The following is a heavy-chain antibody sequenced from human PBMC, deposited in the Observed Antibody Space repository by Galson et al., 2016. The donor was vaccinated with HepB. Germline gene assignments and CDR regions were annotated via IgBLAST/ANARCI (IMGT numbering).Heavy chain of an antibody. D-gene: IGHD1-1*01. CDR2: INARGGST. V-gene: IGHV1-46*03. CDR3: ARRGWNDVKGENGMDV. J-gene: IGHJ6*02. Sequence: SVKVSCKASGYTFTRYYLHWVRQAPGQGLEWMGIINARGGSTSYAQKFQGRVTVTRDTSTSTVCMELSSLRYQDTAVYYCARRGWNDVKGENGMDVWGQGTTVTVSS. CDR1: GYTFTRYY.